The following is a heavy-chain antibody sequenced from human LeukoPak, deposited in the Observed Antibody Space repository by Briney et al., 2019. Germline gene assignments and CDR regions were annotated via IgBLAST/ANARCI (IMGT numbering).Heavy chain of an antibody. CDR3: ARGLGQQLDHYYYYYYMDV. D-gene: IGHD6-13*01. Sequence: SETLSLTCAVYGGSFSGYYWTWIRQSPGKGLEWIGYIYYSGSTNYNPSLKSRVTISVDTSKNQFSLKLSSVTAADTAVYYCARGLGQQLDHYYYYYYMDVWGKGTTVTVSS. CDR2: IYYSGST. V-gene: IGHV4-34*01. CDR1: GGSFSGYY. J-gene: IGHJ6*03.